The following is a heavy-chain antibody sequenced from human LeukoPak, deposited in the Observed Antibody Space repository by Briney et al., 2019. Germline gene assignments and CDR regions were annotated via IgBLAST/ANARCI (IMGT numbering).Heavy chain of an antibody. CDR3: ARDMRLGSNWFDP. CDR1: GGSITTYY. D-gene: IGHD2-2*01. CDR2: IYYSGST. J-gene: IGHJ5*02. Sequence: PSETLSLTCTVSGGSITTYYWSWLRQPPGKGLEWIGYIYYSGSTYYNPSLKSRVTISVDTSKNQFSLKLSSVTAADTAVYYCARDMRLGSNWFDPWGQGTLVTVSS. V-gene: IGHV4-59*12.